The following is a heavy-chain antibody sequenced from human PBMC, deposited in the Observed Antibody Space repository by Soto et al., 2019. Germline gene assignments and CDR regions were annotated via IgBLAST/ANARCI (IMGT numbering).Heavy chain of an antibody. J-gene: IGHJ4*02. CDR3: AKRDIVVVVAAIA. D-gene: IGHD2-15*01. V-gene: IGHV3-23*01. Sequence: EVQLLESGGGLVQPGGCLRLSCAASGCTFSSYAMSWVRQAPGKGLEWVSAISGSGGSTYYADSVKGRFTISRDNSKNTLYLQMNSLRAEDTAVYYCAKRDIVVVVAAIAWGQGTLVTVSS. CDR1: GCTFSSYA. CDR2: ISGSGGST.